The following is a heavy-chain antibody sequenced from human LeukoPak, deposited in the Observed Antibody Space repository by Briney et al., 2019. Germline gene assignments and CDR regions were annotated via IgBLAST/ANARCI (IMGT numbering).Heavy chain of an antibody. CDR2: ISWNSGSI. CDR1: GFTFDDYA. J-gene: IGHJ3*02. V-gene: IGHV3-9*01. D-gene: IGHD2-2*01. CDR3: AKAKGDCSSTSCYWVNAFDI. Sequence: GRSLRLSCAASGFTFDDYAMHWVRQAPGKGLEWVSGISWNSGSIGYADSVKGRFTISRDNSKNTLYLQMNSLRAEDTAVYYCAKAKGDCSSTSCYWVNAFDIWGQGTMVTVSS.